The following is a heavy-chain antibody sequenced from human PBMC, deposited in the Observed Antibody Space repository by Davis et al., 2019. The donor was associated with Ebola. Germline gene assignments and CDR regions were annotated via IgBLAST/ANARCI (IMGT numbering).Heavy chain of an antibody. CDR1: GGSISSSSYY. V-gene: IGHV4-39*07. J-gene: IGHJ4*02. CDR2: INHSGST. Sequence: SETLSLTCTVSGGSISSSSYYWSWIRQPPGKGLEWIGEINHSGSTNYNPSLKSRVTISVDTSKNQFSLKLSSVTAADTAVYYCASLTVVTSIDYWGQGTLVTVSS. CDR3: ASLTVVTSIDY. D-gene: IGHD4-23*01.